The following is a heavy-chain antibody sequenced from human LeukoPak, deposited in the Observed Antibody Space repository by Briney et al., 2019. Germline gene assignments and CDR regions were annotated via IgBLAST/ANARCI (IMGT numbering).Heavy chain of an antibody. CDR1: GGTFGSYA. V-gene: IGHV1-69*05. CDR3: ARYRIVATPSVGAFDI. J-gene: IGHJ3*02. Sequence: ASVKVSCKASGGTFGSYAISWVRQAPGQGLEWMGGIIPIFGTANYAQKFQGRVTITTDESTSTAYMELSSLRSEDTAVYYCARYRIVATPSVGAFDIWGQGTMVTVSS. CDR2: IIPIFGTA. D-gene: IGHD4-23*01.